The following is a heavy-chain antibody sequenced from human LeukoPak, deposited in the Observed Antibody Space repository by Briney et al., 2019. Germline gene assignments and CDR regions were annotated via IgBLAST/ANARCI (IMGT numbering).Heavy chain of an antibody. CDR1: GFTFSSYW. D-gene: IGHD6-19*01. CDR2: IKQDGSEK. V-gene: IGHV3-7*01. CDR3: ARDMMGLVLGTRWFDY. J-gene: IGHJ4*02. Sequence: GGSLRLSCAASGFTFSSYWMTWVRQAPGKGLEWVANIKQDGSEKYYVDSVKGRFTISRDNAKNSLYLQMNSLRAEDTAVYYCARDMMGLVLGTRWFDYWGQGTLVTVSS.